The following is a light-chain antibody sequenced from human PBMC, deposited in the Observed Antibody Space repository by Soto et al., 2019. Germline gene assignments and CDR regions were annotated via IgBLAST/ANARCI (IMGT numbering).Light chain of an antibody. J-gene: IGLJ3*02. CDR1: TGAVTSGHY. Sequence: QAVVTQEPSLTVSPGGTVTLTCGSSTGAVTSGHYPYWFQQKPGQAPRTLIYDSTNKHSWTPARFSGSFLGGKAALTLSGAQPEDEDEYYCLFSYSGARVFGGGTKLTVL. CDR2: DST. V-gene: IGLV7-46*01. CDR3: LFSYSGARV.